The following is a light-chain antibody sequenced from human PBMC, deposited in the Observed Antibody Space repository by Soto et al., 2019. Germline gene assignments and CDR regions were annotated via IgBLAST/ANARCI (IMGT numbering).Light chain of an antibody. CDR2: DAS. V-gene: IGKV1-5*01. CDR3: QQYNSYSPYT. CDR1: QSISSW. J-gene: IGKJ2*01. Sequence: DIQMTQSPSTLSASVGDRVTITCRASQSISSWLAWYQQKPGKAPNLLIYDASSLESGVPSRFSGSGSGTEFTLTISSLQPDEFATYYCQQYNSYSPYTFGQGTKLEIK.